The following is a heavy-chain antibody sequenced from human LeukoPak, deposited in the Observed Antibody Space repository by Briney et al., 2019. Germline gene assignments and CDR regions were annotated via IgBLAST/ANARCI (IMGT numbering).Heavy chain of an antibody. CDR3: AKAHLLDWLLPFDY. CDR2: VSYDGSDK. J-gene: IGHJ4*02. V-gene: IGHV3-30*18. Sequence: GGSLRLSCAASGFTFSSYAMHWVRQAPGKGLEWVALVSYDGSDKYYADSVKGRFTISRDNSKNTLYLQMNSLRGEDTAVYYCAKAHLLDWLLPFDYWGQGTLVTVSS. CDR1: GFTFSSYA. D-gene: IGHD3/OR15-3a*01.